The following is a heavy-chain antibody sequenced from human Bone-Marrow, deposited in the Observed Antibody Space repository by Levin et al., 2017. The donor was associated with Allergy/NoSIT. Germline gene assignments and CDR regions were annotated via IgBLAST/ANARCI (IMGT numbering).Heavy chain of an antibody. J-gene: IGHJ4*02. V-gene: IGHV3-30*04. CDR1: RFTFSSFA. CDR3: ARLMLIPSGYDSVPHYFDY. CDR2: ISYDGRNK. Sequence: PGGSLRLSCAASRFTFSSFAMHWVRQAPGKGLEWVAVISYDGRNKYYADSVKGRFTISRDNSKNTLYLQMNSLSAEDTGLYYCARLMLIPSGYDSVPHYFDYWGQGTLVTVSS. D-gene: IGHD5-12*01.